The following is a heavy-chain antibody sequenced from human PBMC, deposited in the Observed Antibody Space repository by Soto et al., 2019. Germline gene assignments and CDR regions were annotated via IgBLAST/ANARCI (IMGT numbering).Heavy chain of an antibody. J-gene: IGHJ5*02. V-gene: IGHV1-69*13. Sequence: SVKVSCKASGGTFSNYTISWVRQAPGQGLEWMGGIIPVFGTTDYEQKFQGRVTITADGSTSTAYMKLSSLRSADTAVYYCARMISSAADLWGQGALVTVSS. CDR3: ARMISSAADL. CDR2: IIPVFGTT. CDR1: GGTFSNYT. D-gene: IGHD3-16*01.